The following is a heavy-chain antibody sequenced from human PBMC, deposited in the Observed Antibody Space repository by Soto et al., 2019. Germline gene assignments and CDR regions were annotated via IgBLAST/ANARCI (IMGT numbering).Heavy chain of an antibody. CDR1: GGSIRSSSYY. V-gene: IGHV4-61*05. J-gene: IGHJ4*02. D-gene: IGHD3-10*01. Sequence: SETLSLTCTVSGGSIRSSSYYWGWIRQPPGKGLEWVGYVYYSGSSTYSPSLQSRVTISVDRSKNQFSLNLTSVTAADTAVYYCASRTEGRAEGFFAFWGQGILVTVSS. CDR2: VYYSGSS. CDR3: ASRTEGRAEGFFAF.